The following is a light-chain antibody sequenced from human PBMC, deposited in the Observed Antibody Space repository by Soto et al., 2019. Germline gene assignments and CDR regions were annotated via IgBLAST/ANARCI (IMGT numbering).Light chain of an antibody. J-gene: IGKJ1*01. CDR1: QTVDSNY. Sequence: EIVLTQSPGTLSLSPGERATLSCRASQTVDSNYLAWYQQKRGQAPRLLIYGASSRATGIPDRFSGSGSGTDFTLTISSLQPDDFATYYCQHYNSYSEAFGQGTKVDIK. CDR3: QHYNSYSEA. V-gene: IGKV3-20*01. CDR2: GAS.